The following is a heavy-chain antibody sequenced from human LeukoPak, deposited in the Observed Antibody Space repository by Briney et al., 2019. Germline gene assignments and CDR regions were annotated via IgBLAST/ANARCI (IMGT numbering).Heavy chain of an antibody. CDR3: ARCYDILTGYYPFDP. CDR2: IYYSGST. CDR1: GGSISSGSYY. Sequence: SETLSLTCTVSGGSISSGSYYWSWIRQPAGKGLEWIGYIYYSGSTNYNPSLKSRVTISVDTSKNQFSLKLSSVTAADTAVYYCARCYDILTGYYPFDPWGQGTLVTVSS. D-gene: IGHD3-9*01. V-gene: IGHV4-61*10. J-gene: IGHJ5*02.